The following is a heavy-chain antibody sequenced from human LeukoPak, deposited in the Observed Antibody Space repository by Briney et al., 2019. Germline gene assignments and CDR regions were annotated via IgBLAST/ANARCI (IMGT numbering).Heavy chain of an antibody. CDR1: GGSISSSNW. Sequence: SETLSLTCTVSGGSISSSNWWSWVRQPPGKGLEWIGEIYHSVSTNYNPSLKSRVTISVDKSKNQFSLKLSSVTAADTAVYYCARSGYDLVMGYYYYMDVWGKGTTVTVSS. J-gene: IGHJ6*03. D-gene: IGHD5-12*01. V-gene: IGHV4-4*02. CDR2: IYHSVST. CDR3: ARSGYDLVMGYYYYMDV.